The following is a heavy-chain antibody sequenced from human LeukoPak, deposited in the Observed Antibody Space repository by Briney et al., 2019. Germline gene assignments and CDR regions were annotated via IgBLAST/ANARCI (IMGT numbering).Heavy chain of an antibody. CDR3: TRGVVPAATWFDP. J-gene: IGHJ5*02. CDR1: GFTFSSYG. V-gene: IGHV3-30*02. D-gene: IGHD2-2*01. Sequence: PGGSLRLSCAASGFTFSSYGMHWVRQAPGKGLEWVAFIRYDGSDKYYADSVKGRFTISRDNSKNTLYLQMNSLRAEDTAVYYCTRGVVPAATWFDPWGQGTLVTVSS. CDR2: IRYDGSDK.